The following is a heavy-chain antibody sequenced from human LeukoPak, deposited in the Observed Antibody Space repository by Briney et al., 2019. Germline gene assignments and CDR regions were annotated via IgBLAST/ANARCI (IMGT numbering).Heavy chain of an antibody. CDR2: IKEDGSAK. Sequence: GGSLRLSCAASGLTFSTSYMTWVRQAPGKGLEWVANIKEDGSAKYYVDSVKGRFTISRDNAKNSLYLQMNSLRADDTAVYYCVRGFRSDYWGQGTLVSVSS. D-gene: IGHD2/OR15-2a*01. J-gene: IGHJ4*02. CDR1: GLTFSTSY. CDR3: VRGFRSDY. V-gene: IGHV3-7*04.